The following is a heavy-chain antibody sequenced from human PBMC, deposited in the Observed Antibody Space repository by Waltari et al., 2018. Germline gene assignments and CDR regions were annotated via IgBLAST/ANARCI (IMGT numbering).Heavy chain of an antibody. V-gene: IGHV3-23*03. Sequence: EVQLLESGGVLVQPGGFLRLSCAASCIIFCIYSMRWVRQAPGKGLEWVSVIYSGGSSTYYADSVKGRFTISRDNSKNTLYLQMNSLRAEDTAVYYCAKEVGVGAGFYYYYYMDVWGKGTTVTVSS. CDR1: CIIFCIYS. CDR2: IYSGGSST. CDR3: AKEVGVGAGFYYYYYMDV. J-gene: IGHJ6*03. D-gene: IGHD1-26*01.